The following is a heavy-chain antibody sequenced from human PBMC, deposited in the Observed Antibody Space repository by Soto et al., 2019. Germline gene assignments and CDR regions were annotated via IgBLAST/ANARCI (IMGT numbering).Heavy chain of an antibody. J-gene: IGHJ4*02. CDR1: GGAISSYF. CDR3: ARCPSGYSSSWYYFDY. Sequence: SETLSLTCTVSGGAISSYFWSWIRQPAGKGLEWIGRIYASGSTNYNPSLKSRVTMSVDTSKNQFSLKLSSVTAADTAVYYCARCPSGYSSSWYYFDYWGQGALVTVSS. D-gene: IGHD6-13*01. V-gene: IGHV4-4*07. CDR2: IYASGST.